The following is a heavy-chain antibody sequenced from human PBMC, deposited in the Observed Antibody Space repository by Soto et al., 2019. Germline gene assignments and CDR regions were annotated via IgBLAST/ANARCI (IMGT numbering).Heavy chain of an antibody. CDR3: ATRITVFGLLIPPFDP. J-gene: IGHJ5*02. V-gene: IGHV4-34*01. Sequence: SETLSLTCAVYGGSVNGYYWNWIRQPPGKGLEWIGEIYHTGGTHYNPSLKSRVTMSVDTSKNQFSLRLSPVTAADTAIYYCATRITVFGLLIPPFDPWGQGTQVTVSS. D-gene: IGHD3-3*01. CDR2: IYHTGGT. CDR1: GGSVNGYY.